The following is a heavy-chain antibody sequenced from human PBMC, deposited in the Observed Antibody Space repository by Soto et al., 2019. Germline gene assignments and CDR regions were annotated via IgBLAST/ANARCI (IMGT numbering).Heavy chain of an antibody. CDR3: ARDRRAVTTQHNWFDP. CDR2: TYYRSKWYN. CDR1: GDSVPSNSAA. V-gene: IGHV6-1*01. D-gene: IGHD4-17*01. Sequence: PSQTLSLTCAISGDSVPSNSAAWNWIRQSPSRGLEWLGRTYYRSKWYNDYAVSVKSRITINPDTSKNQFSLQLNSVTPEDTAVYYCARDRRAVTTQHNWFDPWGQGTLVTVSS. J-gene: IGHJ5*02.